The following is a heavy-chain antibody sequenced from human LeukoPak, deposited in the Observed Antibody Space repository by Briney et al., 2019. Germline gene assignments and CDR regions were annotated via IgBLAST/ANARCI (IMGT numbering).Heavy chain of an antibody. J-gene: IGHJ4*02. CDR1: GFTFSSYA. Sequence: TGGSLRLSCAASGFTFSSYAMHWVRQAPGKGLEWVAVISYDGSNKYYADSVKGRFTIYRDNSKNTLYLQMNSLRAEDTAVYYCARSVFVRSEWELLPFDYWGQGTLVTVSS. CDR3: ARSVFVRSEWELLPFDY. CDR2: ISYDGSNK. V-gene: IGHV3-30*04. D-gene: IGHD1-26*01.